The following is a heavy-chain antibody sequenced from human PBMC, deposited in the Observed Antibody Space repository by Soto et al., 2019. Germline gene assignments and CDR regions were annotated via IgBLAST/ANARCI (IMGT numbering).Heavy chain of an antibody. J-gene: IGHJ3*02. CDR1: GFTFSSYA. CDR3: AKSFGSYYEAAFDI. Sequence: GGSLRLSCAASGFTFSSYAMSWVRQAPGKGLEWVSAISGSGGSAYYADSVKGRFTISRDNSKNTLCLQMDSLRAEDTAVYYCAKSFGSYYEAAFDIWGQGTMVTVSS. D-gene: IGHD1-26*01. V-gene: IGHV3-23*01. CDR2: ISGSGGSA.